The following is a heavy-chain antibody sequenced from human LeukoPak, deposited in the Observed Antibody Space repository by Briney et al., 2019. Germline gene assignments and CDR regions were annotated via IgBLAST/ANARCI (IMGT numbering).Heavy chain of an antibody. V-gene: IGHV3-30*18. D-gene: IGHD4-17*01. CDR2: LTYNGSQN. J-gene: IGHJ4*02. CDR3: AKSADEFGDSAEVGSLDY. Sequence: PGGCLRLSCAAPGLTFRRFGMHWVPQAPGKGLERLAVLTYNGSQNSYGRSVNGRFIISRDNCNNTLYLQMNSLRAEDTAIYSCAKSADEFGDSAEVGSLDYWGQGTLVTVSS. CDR1: GLTFRRFG.